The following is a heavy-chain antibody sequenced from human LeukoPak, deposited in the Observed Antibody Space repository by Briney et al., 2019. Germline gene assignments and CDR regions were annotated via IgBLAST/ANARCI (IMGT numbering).Heavy chain of an antibody. J-gene: IGHJ3*02. CDR1: GFTFSSYS. Sequence: GGSLRLSCAASGFTFSSYSMNWVRQAPGKGLVWVSRINSDGSSTSYADSVKGRFTISRDNAKNTLYLQMNSLRAEDTAVYYCARDRNYGDYGPGAFDIWGQGTMVTVSS. D-gene: IGHD4-17*01. CDR3: ARDRNYGDYGPGAFDI. V-gene: IGHV3-74*01. CDR2: INSDGSST.